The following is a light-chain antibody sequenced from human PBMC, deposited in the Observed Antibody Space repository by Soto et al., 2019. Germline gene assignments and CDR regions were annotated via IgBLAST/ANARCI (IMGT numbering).Light chain of an antibody. V-gene: IGKV4-1*01. J-gene: IGKJ5*01. Sequence: DIQMTQSPSSLSASVGDRVTINCKSSQSVLYTSNKKNCVAWYQQKAGQPPKLIIYWASTRESGVPDRVSGSGSGTDFALTISILQAEDVAVYYCQQHYSTPLTFGQGTRLEI. CDR1: QSVLYTSNKKNC. CDR3: QQHYSTPLT. CDR2: WAS.